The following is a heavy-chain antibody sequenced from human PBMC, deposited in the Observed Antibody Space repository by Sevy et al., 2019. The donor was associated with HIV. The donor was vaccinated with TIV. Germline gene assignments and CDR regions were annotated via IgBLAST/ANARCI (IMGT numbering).Heavy chain of an antibody. V-gene: IGHV3-21*01. CDR1: GFTFSSYS. Sequence: GGSLRLSCAASGFTFSSYSMNWVRQAPDKGLEWVSSISGISNYIDYADSMKGRFTVSRDNARNSLYLQMNSLRAEDTAVYYCARNNCSITNCYMGDVFDIWGQGTMVTVSS. CDR2: ISGISNYI. J-gene: IGHJ3*02. D-gene: IGHD2-2*02. CDR3: ARNNCSITNCYMGDVFDI.